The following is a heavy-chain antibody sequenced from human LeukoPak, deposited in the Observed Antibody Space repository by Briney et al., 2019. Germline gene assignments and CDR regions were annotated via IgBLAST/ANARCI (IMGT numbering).Heavy chain of an antibody. CDR2: IYPDDSDT. CDR3: ARQGSYFDY. Sequence: GESLKISCKGSGYTFTSYWIGWARQLPGKGLEWMGIIYPDDSDTRYSPSFQGQVTISADKSIATAYLQWSSLKASDTAMYCCARQGSYFDYWGQGTLVTVSS. J-gene: IGHJ4*02. V-gene: IGHV5-51*01. CDR1: GYTFTSYW.